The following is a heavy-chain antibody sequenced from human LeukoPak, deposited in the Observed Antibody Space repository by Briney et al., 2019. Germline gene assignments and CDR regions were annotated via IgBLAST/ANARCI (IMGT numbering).Heavy chain of an antibody. CDR3: ARDWAPERDVVVTYTPGWFDP. V-gene: IGHV4-38-2*02. CDR2: IYHSGST. Sequence: SETLSLTCTVSGYPISSGYYWGWIRQPPGKGLEWIGSIYHSGSTYYNPSLKSRVTISVDTSKNQFSLKLSSVTAADTAVYYCARDWAPERDVVVTYTPGWFDPWGQGTLVTVSS. CDR1: GYPISSGYY. D-gene: IGHD2-21*02. J-gene: IGHJ5*02.